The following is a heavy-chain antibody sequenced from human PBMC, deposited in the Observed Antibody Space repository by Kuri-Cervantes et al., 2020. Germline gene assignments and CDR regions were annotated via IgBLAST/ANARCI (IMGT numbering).Heavy chain of an antibody. J-gene: IGHJ4*02. Sequence: GGSLRLSCAASGFTFSSYAMNWVRQAPGKGLEWVAVISYDGRTTFYADSVKGRFTISRDNAKNSLYLQMNSLRAEDTAVYYCARDMYSSGWVRRRAFDYWGQGTLVTVSS. CDR2: ISYDGRTT. D-gene: IGHD6-19*01. V-gene: IGHV3-30*04. CDR3: ARDMYSSGWVRRRAFDY. CDR1: GFTFSSYA.